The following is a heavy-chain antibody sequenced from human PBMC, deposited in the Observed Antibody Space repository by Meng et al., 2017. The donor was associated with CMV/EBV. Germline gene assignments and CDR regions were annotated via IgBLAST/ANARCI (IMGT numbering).Heavy chain of an antibody. Sequence: QVTLQVSGPGLVKPSGTLSPHCTVSGGSISSYYWSWIRQPAGKGLEWIGRIYTSGSTNYNPSLKSRVTMSVDTSKNQFSLKLSSVTAADTAVYYCARGPEVDYGDYVGLDYWGQGTLVTVSS. CDR3: ARGPEVDYGDYVGLDY. CDR1: GGSISSYY. J-gene: IGHJ4*02. V-gene: IGHV4-4*07. D-gene: IGHD4-17*01. CDR2: IYTSGST.